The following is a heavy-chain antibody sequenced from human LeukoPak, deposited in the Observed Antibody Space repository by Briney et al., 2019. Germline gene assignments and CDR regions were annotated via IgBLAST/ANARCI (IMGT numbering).Heavy chain of an antibody. D-gene: IGHD2-15*01. Sequence: SETLSLTCAVYGGSFSGYYWSWIRQPPGKGLEWIGEINNSGSTNYNPSLKSRVTISVDTSKNQFSLKLSSVTAADTAVYYCARRTRYCSGGSCYSYKTYYFDYWGQGTLVTVSS. CDR3: ARRTRYCSGGSCYSYKTYYFDY. CDR1: GGSFSGYY. CDR2: INNSGST. J-gene: IGHJ4*02. V-gene: IGHV4-34*01.